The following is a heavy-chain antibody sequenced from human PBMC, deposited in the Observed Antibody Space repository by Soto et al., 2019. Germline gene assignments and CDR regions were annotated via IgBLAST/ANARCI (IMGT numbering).Heavy chain of an antibody. J-gene: IGHJ4*02. CDR1: GFSLSSRAVG. CDR3: AHGSGWVFDH. CDR2: IYWNDDN. V-gene: IGHV2-5*01. Sequence: QITLKESGPTLVKPTQTLTLTCTFSGFSLSSRAVGVGWIRQPPGKALEWLALIYWNDDNHYSPSLKSRLTITKDTAKNQVVLTMTDMDPVDTATYYCAHGSGWVFDHWGQGTLVTVSS. D-gene: IGHD2-15*01.